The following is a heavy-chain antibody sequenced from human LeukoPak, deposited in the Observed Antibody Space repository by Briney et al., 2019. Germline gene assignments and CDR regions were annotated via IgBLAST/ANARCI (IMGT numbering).Heavy chain of an antibody. CDR1: GGSVRSYY. J-gene: IGHJ3*02. V-gene: IGHV4-59*02. D-gene: IGHD1-26*01. Sequence: SETLSLTCTVSGGSVRSYYWSWIRQPPGEGLEWIAYIHNSGSTNYNPSLKSRVTISVDTSRNHFSLKLSSVTAADTAVYYCVRDWEGFNFDIWGQGTMVTVSS. CDR3: VRDWEGFNFDI. CDR2: IHNSGST.